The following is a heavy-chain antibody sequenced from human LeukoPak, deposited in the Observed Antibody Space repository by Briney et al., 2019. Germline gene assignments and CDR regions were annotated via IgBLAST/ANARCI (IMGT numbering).Heavy chain of an antibody. CDR3: AIGLGKTDFDY. Sequence: PGGSLSLSCTASGFTFSDAWLTWVRLAPGKGLEWIGRIKRKVDGETTDYAAPVKDRFTISRDDSKKTLYLHMNSLKSEDTAVYYCAIGLGKTDFDYWGQGTLVTVSS. V-gene: IGHV3-15*01. CDR2: IKRKVDGETT. D-gene: IGHD7-27*01. J-gene: IGHJ4*02. CDR1: GFTFSDAW.